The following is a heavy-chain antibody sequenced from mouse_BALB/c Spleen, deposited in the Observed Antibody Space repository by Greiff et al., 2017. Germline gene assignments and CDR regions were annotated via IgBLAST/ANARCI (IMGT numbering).Heavy chain of an antibody. Sequence: LKQPGSELVRPGASVKLSCKASGYTFTSYWMHWVKQRHGQGLEWIGNIYPGSGSTNYDEKFKSKGTLTVDTSSSTAYMHLSSLTSEDSAVYYCTRGGLRGNFDDWGQGTTLTVSS. CDR2: IYPGSGST. CDR3: TRGGLRGNFDD. CDR1: GYTFTSYW. D-gene: IGHD2-2*01. J-gene: IGHJ2*01. V-gene: IGHV1S22*01.